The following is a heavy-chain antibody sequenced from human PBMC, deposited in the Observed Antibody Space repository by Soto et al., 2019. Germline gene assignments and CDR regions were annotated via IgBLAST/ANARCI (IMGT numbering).Heavy chain of an antibody. Sequence: QVQLVQSGAEVKKPGASVKISCKASGYTFTYYHVHWVRQAPGQGLEWMGIINHSGGDTNYAQKFQGMVTMTRDTSTSTVDMEVSSRRSDDKALYYCAIVPYSYVVLFYLDYWGHGTLVTVAS. J-gene: IGHJ4*01. CDR2: INHSGGDT. CDR1: GYTFTYYH. CDR3: AIVPYSYVVLFYLDY. D-gene: IGHD5-18*01. V-gene: IGHV1-46*01.